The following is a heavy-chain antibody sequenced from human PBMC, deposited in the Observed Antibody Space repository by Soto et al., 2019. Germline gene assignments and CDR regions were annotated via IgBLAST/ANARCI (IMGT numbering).Heavy chain of an antibody. CDR1: GYTFTSYG. CDR3: ARTGPSMTTVTFSDY. Sequence: ASVKVSCKASGYTFTSYGISWVRQAPGQGLEWMGWISAYNGNTNYAQKLQGRVTMTTDTSTSTACMELRSLRSDDTAVYYCARTGPSMTTVTFSDYWGQGTLVTVSS. CDR2: ISAYNGNT. J-gene: IGHJ4*02. D-gene: IGHD4-17*01. V-gene: IGHV1-18*01.